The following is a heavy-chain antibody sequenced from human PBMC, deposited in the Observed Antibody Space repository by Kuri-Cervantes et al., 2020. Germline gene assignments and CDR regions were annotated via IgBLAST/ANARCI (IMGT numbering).Heavy chain of an antibody. V-gene: IGHV3-30*03. CDR1: GFTFSSYG. D-gene: IGHD6-19*01. CDR2: ISYDGSNK. CDR3: ARDRIAVAGPYYYGMDV. Sequence: GESLKISCAASGFTFSSYGMHWVRQAPGKGLEWVAVISYDGSNKYYADSVKGRFTISRDNSKNTLYLQMNSLRAEDTAVYYCARDRIAVAGPYYYGMDVWGQGTTVTVSS. J-gene: IGHJ6*02.